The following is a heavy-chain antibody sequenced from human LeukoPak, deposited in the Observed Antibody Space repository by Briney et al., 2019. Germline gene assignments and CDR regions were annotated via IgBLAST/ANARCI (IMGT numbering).Heavy chain of an antibody. CDR3: AANPIAAAGRRAYYYYGMDV. CDR2: IVVGSGNT. V-gene: IGHV1-58*02. Sequence: SVKVSCKASGFTFTSSAMQWVRQARGQRLEWIGWIVVGSGNTNYAQKFQESVTITRDMSTSTAYMELSSLRSEDTAVYYCAANPIAAAGRRAYYYYGMDVWGQGTTVTVSS. J-gene: IGHJ6*02. D-gene: IGHD6-13*01. CDR1: GFTFTSSA.